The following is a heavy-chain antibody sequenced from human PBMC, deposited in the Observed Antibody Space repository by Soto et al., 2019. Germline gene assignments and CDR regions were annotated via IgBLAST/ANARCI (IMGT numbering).Heavy chain of an antibody. J-gene: IGHJ6*02. V-gene: IGHV1-18*01. D-gene: IGHD3-22*01. CDR1: GYTFTSYG. CDR3: ASGSIYDSSGYYYYGMDV. CDR2: ISAYNGNT. Sequence: GASVKVSCKASGYTFTSYGISWVRQAPGQGLEWMGWISAYNGNTNYAQKLQGRVTMTTDTSTSTAYMELRSLRSDDTAVYYCASGSIYDSSGYYYYGMDVWGQGTTVTVSS.